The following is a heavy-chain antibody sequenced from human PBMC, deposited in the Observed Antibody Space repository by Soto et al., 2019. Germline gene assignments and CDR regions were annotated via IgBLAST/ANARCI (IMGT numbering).Heavy chain of an antibody. CDR1: GFTFSSYA. Sequence: GGSLRLSCAASGFTFSSYAMSWVRQAPGKGLEWVSAISGSGGSTYYADSAKGRFTISRDNSKNTLYLKMNSLRAEDTAVYYCAKPPIVATTRPSYYYYYYMDVWGKGTTVTVSS. CDR2: ISGSGGST. J-gene: IGHJ6*03. CDR3: AKPPIVATTRPSYYYYYYMDV. V-gene: IGHV3-23*01. D-gene: IGHD5-12*01.